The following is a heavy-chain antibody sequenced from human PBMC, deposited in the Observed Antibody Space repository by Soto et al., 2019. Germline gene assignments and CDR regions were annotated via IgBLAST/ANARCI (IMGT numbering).Heavy chain of an antibody. V-gene: IGHV3-74*01. CDR1: GFTFSSYW. CDR3: VRTGLVVAAATREDY. D-gene: IGHD2-15*01. CDR2: INSDGSST. Sequence: EVQLVESGGGLVQPGGSLRLSCAASGFTFSSYWMHWVRQAPGKGLVWVSRINSDGSSTSYADSVKGRFTISRDNAKNTRYLQINSLRAEDTAVYYCVRTGLVVAAATREDYWGQGTLVTVSS. J-gene: IGHJ4*02.